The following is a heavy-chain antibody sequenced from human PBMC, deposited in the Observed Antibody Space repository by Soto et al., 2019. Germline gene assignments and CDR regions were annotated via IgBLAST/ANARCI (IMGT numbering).Heavy chain of an antibody. D-gene: IGHD6-13*01. CDR3: YCRIAAARPGYYGMDY. CDR1: GYSFTSYW. V-gene: IGHV5-51*01. J-gene: IGHJ6*02. Sequence: PGEVLKTSWKGSGYSFTSYWIGLVRQRPGKGQGWMGITYPSASGTRNTPAFHGQVTTSTYKSNSTTSLQWSSLNASDTDMYYCYCRIAAARPGYYGMDYWGQGTPVTVSS. CDR2: TYPSASGT.